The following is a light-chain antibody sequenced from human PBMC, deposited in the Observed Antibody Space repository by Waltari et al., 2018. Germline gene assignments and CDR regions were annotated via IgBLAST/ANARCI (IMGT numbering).Light chain of an antibody. CDR1: SKDVGNQG. Sequence: QAGLTQPPSVSRALRQTATLTCTGNSKDVGNQGAAWLQQHQGHPPKLLSYRDNRRPSGISERFSASRSGNTASLTITELQPEDEADYDCSTWDNSLKTYIFGTGTKVTVL. CDR3: STWDNSLKTYI. J-gene: IGLJ1*01. V-gene: IGLV10-54*04. CDR2: RDN.